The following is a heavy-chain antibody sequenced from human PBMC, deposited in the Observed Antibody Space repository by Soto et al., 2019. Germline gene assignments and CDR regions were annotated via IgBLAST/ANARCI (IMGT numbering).Heavy chain of an antibody. D-gene: IGHD5-12*01. Sequence: SETLSLTCTVSGGSIRSYYWSWIRQPPGKGLEWIGYIYYSGSTNYNPSLKSRVTISVDTSKNQFSLKLSSVTAADTAVYYCARDNGEMATITYFDYWGQGTLVTVSS. J-gene: IGHJ4*02. CDR2: IYYSGST. V-gene: IGHV4-59*01. CDR1: GGSIRSYY. CDR3: ARDNGEMATITYFDY.